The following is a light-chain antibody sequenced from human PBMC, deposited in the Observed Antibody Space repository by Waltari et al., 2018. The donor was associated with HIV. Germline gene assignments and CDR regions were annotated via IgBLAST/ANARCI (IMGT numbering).Light chain of an antibody. CDR1: ALPKRF. CDR2: EDR. J-gene: IGLJ2*01. CDR3: YSTDNNIHPV. Sequence: SYELTQPPSVSVSPGQTARITCSGAALPKRFAYWYQQKSGQAPVLVIYEDRKRPSGIPERFYGSSSGTMATLTISGAQVEDEADYYCYSTDNNIHPVFGGGTKLTVL. V-gene: IGLV3-10*01.